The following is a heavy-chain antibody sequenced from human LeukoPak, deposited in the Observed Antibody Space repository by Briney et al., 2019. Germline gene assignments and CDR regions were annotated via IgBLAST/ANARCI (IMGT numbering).Heavy chain of an antibody. CDR3: ARGARYYMDV. J-gene: IGHJ6*03. CDR2: IHHYSGDT. V-gene: IGHV1-2*02. CDR1: GYTFAAYY. D-gene: IGHD6-6*01. Sequence: APVKVSCKASGYTFAAYYIHWLRQAPGQGLEWMGWIHHYSGDTKYAQKFEGRVTMTRDTSITTTYMELSRLRSDDTAVYYCARGARYYMDVWGKGTTVTVSS.